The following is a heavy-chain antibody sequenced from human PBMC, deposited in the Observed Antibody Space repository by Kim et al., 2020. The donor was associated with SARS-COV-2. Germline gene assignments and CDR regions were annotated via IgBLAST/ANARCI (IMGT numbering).Heavy chain of an antibody. V-gene: IGHV1-18*01. CDR1: GYTFTNYG. CDR3: ARDGDLPDY. J-gene: IGHJ4*02. Sequence: ASVKVSCKASGYTFTNYGISWVRQAPGQGLEWMGWISPYNGNTKYAQKFQGRVTMSTDTSTTTAYMELRSLRSDDTAAYYCARDGDLPDYWGQGTLVTVS. CDR2: ISPYNGNT. D-gene: IGHD7-27*01.